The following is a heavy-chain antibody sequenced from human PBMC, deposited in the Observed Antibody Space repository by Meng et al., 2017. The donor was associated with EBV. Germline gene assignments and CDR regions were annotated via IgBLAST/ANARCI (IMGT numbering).Heavy chain of an antibody. CDR3: VRGPPVGVPGPGDY. V-gene: IGHV1-3*01. CDR2: INVGVGYT. CDR1: GYAFTSYI. Sequence: VQRVQAGAEVKNPGASVKVSCKASGYAFTSYILHWVRQAPGQRLEWMGWINVGVGYTKYSQKFQGRVTISSDTSATTGYMELSSLRSEDTAVYYCVRGPPVGVPGPGDYWGQGTLVTVSS. D-gene: IGHD2-21*01. J-gene: IGHJ4*02.